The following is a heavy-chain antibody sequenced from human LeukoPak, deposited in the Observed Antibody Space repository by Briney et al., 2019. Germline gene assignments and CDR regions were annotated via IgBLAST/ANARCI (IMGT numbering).Heavy chain of an antibody. D-gene: IGHD3-10*01. CDR1: GFGFSNFW. Sequence: PGGSLRLSCAASGFGFSNFWMSWVRQAPGKGLEWVSAISGSGGSTYYADSVRGRFTISRDNSKSTLYLQMNSLRAEDTAVYYCAKKYYGSGWFDYWGQGTLVTVSS. CDR3: AKKYYGSGWFDY. J-gene: IGHJ4*02. CDR2: ISGSGGST. V-gene: IGHV3-23*01.